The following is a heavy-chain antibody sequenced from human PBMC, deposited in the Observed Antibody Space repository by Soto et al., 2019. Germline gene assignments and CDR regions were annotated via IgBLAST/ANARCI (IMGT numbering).Heavy chain of an antibody. CDR2: ISGSGGST. V-gene: IGHV3-23*01. CDR3: AKDLAMVRGLVFDENWCDP. CDR1: GFTFSSYA. D-gene: IGHD3-10*01. J-gene: IGHJ5*02. Sequence: EVQLLESGGGLVQPGGSLRLSCAASGFTFSSYAMSWVRQAPGKGLEWVSAISGSGGSTYYADSVKGRFTISRDNSKNTLYLQMNSLRAEDSAVYYCAKDLAMVRGLVFDENWCDPWGQGTLVTVSS.